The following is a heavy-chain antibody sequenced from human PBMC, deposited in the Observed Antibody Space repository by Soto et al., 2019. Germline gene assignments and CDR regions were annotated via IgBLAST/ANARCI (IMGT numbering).Heavy chain of an antibody. Sequence: EVQLLESGGGLVQPGGSLRLSCAASGFTFSSYAMRWVRQAPGKGLEWVSAISGSGYSTYYADSVKGRFTISRDNSKNTLYLQINSLRAEDPAVYYCAKTLYYYDTSGYQWGQGTLVTVSS. J-gene: IGHJ4*02. D-gene: IGHD3-22*01. CDR2: ISGSGYST. CDR1: GFTFSSYA. CDR3: AKTLYYYDTSGYQ. V-gene: IGHV3-23*01.